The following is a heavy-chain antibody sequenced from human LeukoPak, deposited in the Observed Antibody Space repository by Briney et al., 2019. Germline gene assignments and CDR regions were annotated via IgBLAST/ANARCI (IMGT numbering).Heavy chain of an antibody. CDR3: AKIPQVGTTSVPNFDY. D-gene: IGHD2/OR15-2a*01. V-gene: IGHV3-23*01. Sequence: GGSLRLSCTVSGFTLSSYEMTWFRQAPGKGLEWVSSIGYGGADSHYADSVKGRFTISRDNSKNTLYLQLSSLRADDTAVYYCAKIPQVGTTSVPNFDYWGQGTLVTVSS. J-gene: IGHJ4*02. CDR1: GFTLSSYE. CDR2: IGYGGADS.